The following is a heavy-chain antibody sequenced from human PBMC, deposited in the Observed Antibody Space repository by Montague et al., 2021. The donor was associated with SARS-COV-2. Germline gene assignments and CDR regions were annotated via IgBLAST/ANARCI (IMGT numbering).Heavy chain of an antibody. V-gene: IGHV4-34*01. CDR3: ARGRRILLWFGELLSGGDYYGMDV. CDR1: GGSFSGYY. CDR2: INHSRST. Sequence: SETLSLTCAVYGGSFSGYYWSWIRQPPGKGLEWIGEINHSRSTNYNPSLKSRVTISVDTSKNQFSLKLSSVTAADTAVYYCARGRRILLWFGELLSGGDYYGMDVWGQGTTATVSS. J-gene: IGHJ6*02. D-gene: IGHD3-10*01.